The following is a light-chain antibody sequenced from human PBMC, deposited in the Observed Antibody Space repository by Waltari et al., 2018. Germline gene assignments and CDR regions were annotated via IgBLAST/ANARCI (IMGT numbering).Light chain of an antibody. V-gene: IGKV3D-15*01. CDR2: GAS. CDR3: QQYNNWPPDL. J-gene: IGKJ2*01. CDR1: QSVSTN. Sequence: ETVMTQSPTTLSLSPGDRATLSCRASQSVSTNLAWYQQKPGQAPRLLIYGASIRATGVPARCSGRGAGTEFNLTISSLQSEDVAVYYCQQYNNWPPDLFGQGSQLEI.